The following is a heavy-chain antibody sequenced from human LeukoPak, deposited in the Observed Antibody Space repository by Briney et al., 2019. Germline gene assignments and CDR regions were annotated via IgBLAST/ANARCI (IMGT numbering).Heavy chain of an antibody. J-gene: IGHJ4*02. CDR1: GFTFTSYC. CDR3: ARGGYRRDY. CDR2: IKQDGSEK. Sequence: GGSLRLSCAASGFTFTSYCMSWVRQAPGKGLEWVANIKQDGSEKYYVDSVKGRFTISRDNAKNSLYLQMNSLRGEDTAIYYCARGGYRRDYWGEGALVTV. V-gene: IGHV3-7*03. D-gene: IGHD6-13*01.